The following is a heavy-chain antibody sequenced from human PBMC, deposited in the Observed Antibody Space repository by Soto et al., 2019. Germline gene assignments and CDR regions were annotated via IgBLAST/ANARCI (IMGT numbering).Heavy chain of an antibody. V-gene: IGHV3-33*01. Sequence: AGGSLRLSCAASGFTFSSYGMHWVRQAPGKGLEWVAVIWYDGSNKYYADSVKGRFTISRDNSKNTLYLQMNSLRAEDTAVYYCARDLVGYCTNGVCYCLDYWGQGTLVTVSS. J-gene: IGHJ4*02. CDR1: GFTFSSYG. CDR3: ARDLVGYCTNGVCYCLDY. CDR2: IWYDGSNK. D-gene: IGHD2-8*01.